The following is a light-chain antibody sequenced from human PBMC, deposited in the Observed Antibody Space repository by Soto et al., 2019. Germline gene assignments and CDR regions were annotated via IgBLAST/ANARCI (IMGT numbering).Light chain of an antibody. Sequence: QSVLTQPPSASGTPGQRVTISCSGSSSNIGRNYVYWYQQLPGTAPKLLIYRNNQRPSGVPDRFSGSKSGTSASLAIGGLRSEDEADYYCAAWDDSLSVVVFGGGTKLTVL. CDR1: SSNIGRNY. J-gene: IGLJ2*01. CDR3: AAWDDSLSVVV. CDR2: RNN. V-gene: IGLV1-47*01.